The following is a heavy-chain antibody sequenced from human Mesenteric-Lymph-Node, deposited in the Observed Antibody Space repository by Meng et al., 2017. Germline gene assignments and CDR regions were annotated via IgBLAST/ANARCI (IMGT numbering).Heavy chain of an antibody. V-gene: IGHV3-72*01. CDR3: ARDTSTSLDY. Sequence: EVQLVESGGGLVQPGGSLRLSCAASGFTFTDHYMDWVRQAPGMGLEWVGRITNTPNRYPTNYAASVKGRFTISRDDSKNSLYLEMNSLKIEDTAVYYCARDTSTSLDYWGQGALVTVSS. J-gene: IGHJ4*02. CDR1: GFTFTDHY. CDR2: ITNTPNRYPT. D-gene: IGHD2/OR15-2a*01.